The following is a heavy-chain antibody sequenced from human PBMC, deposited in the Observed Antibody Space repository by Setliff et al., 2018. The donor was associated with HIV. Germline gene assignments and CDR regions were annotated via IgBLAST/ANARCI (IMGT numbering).Heavy chain of an antibody. CDR2: IIPILGIA. D-gene: IGHD6-6*01. V-gene: IGHV1-69*10. J-gene: IGHJ4*02. CDR3: ARGFGSSAIDY. Sequence: GASVKVSCKASGGTFSSYAISWVRQAPGQGLEWMGGIIPILGIANYAQKFQGRATITTDESTSTAYMELSSLRSEDTAVYYCARGFGSSAIDYWGQGTLVTISS. CDR1: GGTFSSYA.